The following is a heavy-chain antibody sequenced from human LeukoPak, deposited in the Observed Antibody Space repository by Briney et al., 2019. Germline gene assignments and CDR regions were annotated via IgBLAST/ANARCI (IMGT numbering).Heavy chain of an antibody. J-gene: IGHJ5*02. CDR1: GFTFSSYA. CDR3: VKDHRLAGDWFDP. CDR2: ISYDGTNK. Sequence: PGGSLLLSCAASGFTFSSYAMHWVRQAPGKGLEWVAVISYDGTNKYYLDSVKGRFIISRDNSKNTVYLQMSSLRPEDTAVYYCVKDHRLAGDWFDPWGQGTLVTVSS. V-gene: IGHV3-30*18.